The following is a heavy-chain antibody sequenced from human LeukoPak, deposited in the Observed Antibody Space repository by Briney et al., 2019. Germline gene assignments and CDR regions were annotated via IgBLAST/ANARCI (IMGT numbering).Heavy chain of an antibody. Sequence: GGSLRLSCAASGFTFSSYSMNWVRQAPGKGLEWVSFISSSSSYIYYADSVKGRFTISRDNAKNSLYLQMNSLRAEDTAVYYCARDRASGYYGSGSYQGDAFDIWGQGTMVTVSS. D-gene: IGHD3-10*01. CDR2: ISSSSSYI. V-gene: IGHV3-21*01. CDR3: ARDRASGYYGSGSYQGDAFDI. J-gene: IGHJ3*02. CDR1: GFTFSSYS.